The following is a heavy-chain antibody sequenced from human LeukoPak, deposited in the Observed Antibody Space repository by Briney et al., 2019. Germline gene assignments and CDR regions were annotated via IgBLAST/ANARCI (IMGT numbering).Heavy chain of an antibody. CDR1: GGSISSSNW. Sequence: PSGTLSLTCAVSGGSISSSNWWSWVRQPPGKGLEWIGEIYHSGSTNYNPSLKSRVTISVDKSKNQFSLNVNSVTAADTAVYYCARAHSSSWLYFQHWGQGALVTVSS. CDR2: IYHSGST. J-gene: IGHJ1*01. D-gene: IGHD6-13*01. V-gene: IGHV4-4*02. CDR3: ARAHSSSWLYFQH.